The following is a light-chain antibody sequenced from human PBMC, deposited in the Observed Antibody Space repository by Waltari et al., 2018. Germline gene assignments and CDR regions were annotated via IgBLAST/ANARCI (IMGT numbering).Light chain of an antibody. CDR2: AVS. CDR3: QQYKKWPPLT. Sequence: EIVMTQSPVTLSGSPGERVTLFCRASQSVGTDLAWYQQKPGQAPRLLIYAVSTRATAIPDRFIGGGSATEFTLTISSLQSEDFAVYYCQQYKKWPPLTFGGGTKVDIK. CDR1: QSVGTD. V-gene: IGKV3-15*01. J-gene: IGKJ4*01.